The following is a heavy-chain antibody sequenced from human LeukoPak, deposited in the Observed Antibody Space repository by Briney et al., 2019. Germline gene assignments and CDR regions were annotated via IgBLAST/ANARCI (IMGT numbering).Heavy chain of an antibody. J-gene: IGHJ4*02. CDR1: GFTFNFYG. CDR3: ARGSDGGNIADS. Sequence: GSLRLSCAASGFTFNFYGMHWVRQAPGKGLEWIGEISHRGSTNYNPSLKSRVTISVDTSENQFSLKLSSVTAADTAVYYCARGSDGGNIADSWGQGNLVTVSS. CDR2: ISHRGST. V-gene: IGHV4-34*01. D-gene: IGHD4-23*01.